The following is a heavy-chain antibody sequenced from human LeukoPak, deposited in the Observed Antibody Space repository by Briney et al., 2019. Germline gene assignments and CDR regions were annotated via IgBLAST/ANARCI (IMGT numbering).Heavy chain of an antibody. CDR3: ARLNSGYEDYYFDD. CDR2: IYYTGST. CDR1: GGPLTRSLSY. J-gene: IGHJ4*02. V-gene: IGHV4-39*01. D-gene: IGHD5-12*01. Sequence: SETLSLTCTVSGGPLTRSLSYWGWIRRPPGKGLEWIGNIYYTGSTDYSPSFEGRAAMSVDTSKNQFSLQLRSVTAADTAVYYCARLNSGYEDYYFDDWGQGTLVTVSS.